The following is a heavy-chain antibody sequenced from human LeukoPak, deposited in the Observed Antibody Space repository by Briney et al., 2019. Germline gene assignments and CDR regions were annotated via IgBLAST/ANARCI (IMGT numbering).Heavy chain of an antibody. CDR2: IIPIFGTA. D-gene: IGHD3-10*01. V-gene: IGHV1-69*01. Sequence: SVKVSYKASGGTFSSYAISWVRQAPGQGLEWMGGIIPIFGTANYAQKFQGRVTITADESTSTAYMELSSLRSEDTAVYYCARTDLRGVTARDYWGQGTLVTVSS. CDR1: GGTFSSYA. CDR3: ARTDLRGVTARDY. J-gene: IGHJ4*02.